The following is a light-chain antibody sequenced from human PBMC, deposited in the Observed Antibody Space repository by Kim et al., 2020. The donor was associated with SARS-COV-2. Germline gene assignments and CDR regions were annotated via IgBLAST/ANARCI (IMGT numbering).Light chain of an antibody. CDR1: SNDVGGYNS. CDR3: HSYTSSTTLA. Sequence: GQSITISCTGTSNDVGGYNSVSWYQQHPGKAPKLIIYDVTNRPSGVSDRFTGSKSGNTASLTISGLQTEDEADYYCHSYTSSTTLAFGPGTKVTVL. J-gene: IGLJ1*01. CDR2: DVT. V-gene: IGLV2-14*03.